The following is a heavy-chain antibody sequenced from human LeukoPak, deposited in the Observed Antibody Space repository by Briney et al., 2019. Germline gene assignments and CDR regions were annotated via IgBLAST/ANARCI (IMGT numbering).Heavy chain of an antibody. V-gene: IGHV4-4*07. J-gene: IGHJ4*02. D-gene: IGHD3-22*01. CDR1: GASISSYY. CDR3: ARDLRSSGYYYYSDQ. Sequence: PSETLSLTCTVSGASISSYYWSWIRQPAGKGLEWIGRIYTSGSPNYNLSLKSRVTMSVDTSRSHFSLKLSSVTAADTAVYYCARDLRSSGYYYYSDQWGQGTLVTVSS. CDR2: IYTSGSP.